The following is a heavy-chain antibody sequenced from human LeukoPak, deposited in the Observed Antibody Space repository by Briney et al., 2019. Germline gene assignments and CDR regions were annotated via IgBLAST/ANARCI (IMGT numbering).Heavy chain of an antibody. CDR1: GGSISSGSYY. CDR3: ARDGAHWGSPFDY. J-gene: IGHJ4*02. Sequence: SQTLSLTCTVSGGSISSGSYYWRWIRQPAGKGLEWIGRIYTSGSTNYNPSLKSRVTISVYTSKNQFSLKLSSVTAADTAVYYCARDGAHWGSPFDYWGQGTLVTVSS. CDR2: IYTSGST. D-gene: IGHD7-27*01. V-gene: IGHV4-61*02.